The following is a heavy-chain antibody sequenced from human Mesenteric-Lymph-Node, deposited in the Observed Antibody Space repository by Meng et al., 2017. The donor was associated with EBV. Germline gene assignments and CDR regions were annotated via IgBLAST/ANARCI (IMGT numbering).Heavy chain of an antibody. J-gene: IGHJ4*02. Sequence: ESGPGLCKPSETLSLHCFVLGGSISSSSYSWCCIRQSPGKVLEWIGNIYYSGSTYYNPSLRSRVTISVDTSKNQFSLKLNSVTAADTAVYYCARMGSGAWRYNTDYWGQGTLVTVSS. CDR1: GGSISSSSYS. CDR2: IYYSGST. D-gene: IGHD3-10*01. CDR3: ARMGSGAWRYNTDY. V-gene: IGHV4-39*07.